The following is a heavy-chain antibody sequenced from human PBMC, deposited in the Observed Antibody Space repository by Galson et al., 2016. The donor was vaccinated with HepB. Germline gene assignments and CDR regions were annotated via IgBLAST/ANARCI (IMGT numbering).Heavy chain of an antibody. V-gene: IGHV7-4-1*04. CDR1: GYTFINDP. J-gene: IGHJ4*02. CDR3: ARESSTDYSTTHSN. D-gene: IGHD6-13*01. Sequence: SVKVSCKDSGYTFINDPIHWVRQAPGQGLEWMGRINTNTGKPTYAQGFTGRFVFSLDTSVSMAYLQIISLKADDTAVYYCARESSTDYSTTHSNWGRGTPGTVSS. CDR2: INTNTGKP.